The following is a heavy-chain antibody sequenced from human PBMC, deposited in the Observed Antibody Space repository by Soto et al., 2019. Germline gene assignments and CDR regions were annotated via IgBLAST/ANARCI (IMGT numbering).Heavy chain of an antibody. J-gene: IGHJ5*02. CDR3: TTYPNSGYAT. V-gene: IGHV3-15*07. Sequence: EVQLVESGGGLVKPGGSLRLSCAASGFTFSNAWLNWVRQAPGKGLEWVGRIKSNADGGTADYAAPVKGRFTISRDDSKNTLYLQMNSLKTEATAVYYCTTYPNSGYATWGQGTLVTVSS. CDR1: GFTFSNAW. CDR2: IKSNADGGTA. D-gene: IGHD5-12*01.